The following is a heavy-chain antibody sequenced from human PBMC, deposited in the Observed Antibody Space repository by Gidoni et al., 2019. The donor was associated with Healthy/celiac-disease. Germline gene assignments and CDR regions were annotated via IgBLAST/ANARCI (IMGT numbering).Heavy chain of an antibody. CDR2: IYSGGST. CDR1: GFTVSSNY. J-gene: IGHJ4*02. D-gene: IGHD2-2*01. V-gene: IGHV3-66*01. Sequence: EVQLVESGGGLVQPGGSLRPPCAASGFTVSSNYMSWVRQAPGKGLEWVSVIYSGGSTYYADSVKGRFTISRDNSKNTLYLQMNSLRAEDTAVYYCARDRRTLGFDYWGQGTLVTVSS. CDR3: ARDRRTLGFDY.